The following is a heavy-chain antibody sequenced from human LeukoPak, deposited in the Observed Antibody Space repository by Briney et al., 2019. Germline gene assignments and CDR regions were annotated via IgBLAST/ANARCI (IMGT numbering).Heavy chain of an antibody. V-gene: IGHV3-23*01. J-gene: IGHJ4*02. CDR1: GFTFSSYA. CDR3: AKDGPYCSSTSCYSDY. Sequence: GGSLRLSCAASGFTFSSYAMSWVRQAPGKGLEWVSAISGSGGSTYYADSVKGGFTISRDNSKNTLYLQMNGLRAEDTAVYYCAKDGPYCSSTSCYSDYWGQGTLVTVSS. D-gene: IGHD2-2*02. CDR2: ISGSGGST.